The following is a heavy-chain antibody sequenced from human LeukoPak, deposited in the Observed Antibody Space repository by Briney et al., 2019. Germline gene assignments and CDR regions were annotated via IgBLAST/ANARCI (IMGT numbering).Heavy chain of an antibody. V-gene: IGHV4-4*07. CDR3: ARHWSHSVAQFGRYYWFDP. Sequence: SDTLSLTCTVSGGSISGYYWSWIRQPAGKGLEWIGHVDTSGRTNYNSSLMSRVTMSVDTSKNQFSLRLTSVTAADTAVYYCARHWSHSVAQFGRYYWFDPSGQGNLVTVSS. D-gene: IGHD2-15*01. CDR2: VDTSGRT. CDR1: GGSISGYY. J-gene: IGHJ5*02.